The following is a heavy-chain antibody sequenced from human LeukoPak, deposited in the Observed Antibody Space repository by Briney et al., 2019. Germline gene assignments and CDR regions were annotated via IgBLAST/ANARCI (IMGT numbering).Heavy chain of an antibody. CDR3: ARVGYTSYYYYGMDV. Sequence: PGGSLRLSCAASGFTFSSYAMHWVRQAPGKGLEYVSAISSNGGSTYYANSVKGRFTISRDNSKNTLYLQMGSLRAEDMAVYYRARVGYTSYYYYGMDVWGQGTTVTVSS. V-gene: IGHV3-64*01. CDR1: GFTFSSYA. J-gene: IGHJ6*02. CDR2: ISSNGGST. D-gene: IGHD6-13*01.